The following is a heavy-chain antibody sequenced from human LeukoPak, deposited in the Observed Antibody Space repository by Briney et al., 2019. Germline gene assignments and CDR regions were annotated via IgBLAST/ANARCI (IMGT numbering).Heavy chain of an antibody. D-gene: IGHD6-19*01. CDR1: GFTFSSYS. V-gene: IGHV3-21*01. J-gene: IGHJ3*02. CDR3: ARVYTGGWYSRRRSSHAFDI. CDR2: ISSSSSYI. Sequence: GGSLRLSCAASGFTFSSYSMNWVRQAPGKGLEWVSSISSSSSYIYYADSVKGRFTISRDNAKNSLYLQMNSLRAEDTAVYYCARVYTGGWYSRRRSSHAFDIWGQGTMVTVYS.